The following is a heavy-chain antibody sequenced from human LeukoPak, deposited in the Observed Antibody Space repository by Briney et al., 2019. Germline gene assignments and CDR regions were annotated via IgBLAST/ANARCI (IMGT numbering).Heavy chain of an antibody. CDR2: IKSKTDGGTT. V-gene: IGHV3-15*01. J-gene: IGHJ4*02. Sequence: GRSLRLSCAASGFTFSSYGMHWVRQAPGKGLEWVGRIKSKTDGGTTDYAAPVKGRFTISRDDSKNTLYLQMNSLKTEDTAVYYCTTVPRGSYSYWGQGTLVTVSS. CDR1: GFTFSSYG. D-gene: IGHD1-26*01. CDR3: TTVPRGSYSY.